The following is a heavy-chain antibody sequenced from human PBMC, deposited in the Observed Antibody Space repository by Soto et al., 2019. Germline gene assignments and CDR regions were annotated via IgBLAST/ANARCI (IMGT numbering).Heavy chain of an antibody. Sequence: SETLSLTCTVSGDSISSSNSHWGWTRQPPGKGLEWIGYIYYSGSTYYNPSLKSRVTISVDTSKNQFSLKLSSVTAADTAVYYCARVRDGYIPYYFDYWGQGTLVTVSS. V-gene: IGHV4-30-4*08. J-gene: IGHJ4*02. CDR3: ARVRDGYIPYYFDY. CDR1: GDSISSSNSH. D-gene: IGHD5-12*01. CDR2: IYYSGST.